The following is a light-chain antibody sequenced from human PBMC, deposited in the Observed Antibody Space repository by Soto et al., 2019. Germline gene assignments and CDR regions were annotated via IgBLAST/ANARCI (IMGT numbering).Light chain of an antibody. V-gene: IGKV1-39*01. CDR2: EAS. CDR1: QSIGNY. Sequence: DIQMTQSPSSLSASVGDRVTIICRASQSIGNYLNWYQQKPGTAPDLLIYEASSLQSGVPPRFGGTGSGTDFTLTISSLQPEDFATYYCQQGYSTPYTFGQGTKLETK. CDR3: QQGYSTPYT. J-gene: IGKJ2*01.